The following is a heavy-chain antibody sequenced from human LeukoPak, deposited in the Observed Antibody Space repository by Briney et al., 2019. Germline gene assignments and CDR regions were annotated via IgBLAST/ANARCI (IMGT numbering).Heavy chain of an antibody. D-gene: IGHD1-26*01. CDR1: GGSLTGYY. CDR3: ARGERSGTSYVVTDYFDS. Sequence: SETLSLTCAVYGGSLTGYYWSWIRQPPGKGLEWIGEISHSGSTYYNPSLKSRLTISVDTSKNQFSLKVRSVTAADTAVYYCARGERSGTSYVVTDYFDSWGQGTLVTVSS. V-gene: IGHV4-34*01. J-gene: IGHJ4*02. CDR2: ISHSGST.